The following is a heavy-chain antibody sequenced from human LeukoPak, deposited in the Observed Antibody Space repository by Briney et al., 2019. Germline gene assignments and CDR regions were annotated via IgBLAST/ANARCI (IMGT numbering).Heavy chain of an antibody. CDR1: GGSISSYY. V-gene: IGHV4-59*01. CDR2: IYYSGST. CDR3: ARDRLFGVVTD. D-gene: IGHD3-3*01. J-gene: IGHJ4*02. Sequence: SETLCLTCTVSGGSISSYYWSWIRQPPGKRLEWIGYIYYSGSTNYNPSLKSRVTISVDTSKNQFSLKLRSVTAADTAVYYCARDRLFGVVTDWGQGTLVTVSS.